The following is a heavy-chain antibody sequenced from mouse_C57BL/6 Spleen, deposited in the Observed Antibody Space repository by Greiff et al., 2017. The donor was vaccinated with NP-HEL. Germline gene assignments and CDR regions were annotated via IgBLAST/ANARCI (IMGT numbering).Heavy chain of an antibody. CDR3: AREEGYGSPWYFDV. J-gene: IGHJ1*03. V-gene: IGHV5-16*01. CDR2: INYDGSST. Sequence: EVMLVESEGGLVQPGSSMKLSCTASGFTFSDYYMAWVRQVPEKGLEWVANINYDGSSTYYLDSLKSRFIISRDNAKNILYLQMSSLKSEDTATYYCAREEGYGSPWYFDVWGTGTTVTVSS. CDR1: GFTFSDYY. D-gene: IGHD1-1*01.